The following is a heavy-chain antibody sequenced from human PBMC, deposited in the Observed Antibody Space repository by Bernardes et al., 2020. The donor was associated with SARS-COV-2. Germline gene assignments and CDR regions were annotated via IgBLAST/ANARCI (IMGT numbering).Heavy chain of an antibody. CDR1: GFTFSSYA. V-gene: IGHV3-23*01. CDR2: ISASGLST. CDR3: AKYGDSYTDYYFDY. D-gene: IGHD2-21*02. Sequence: GGSLRLSCSASGFTFSSYAMSWVRQAPGKGLEWVSAISASGLSTYYADSVKGRFTVSRDNPKNMLYLQMNRLRAEDSAVYYCAKYGDSYTDYYFDYWGQGTLVTGSS. J-gene: IGHJ4*02.